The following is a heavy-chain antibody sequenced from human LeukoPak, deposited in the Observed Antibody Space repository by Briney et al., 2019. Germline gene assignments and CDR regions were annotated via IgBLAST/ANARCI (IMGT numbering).Heavy chain of an antibody. Sequence: PRASVKVSCKACGYTFTSYGISWVRQAPGQGLEWMGWINPNSGGTNYAQKFQGRVTMTRDTSISTAYMELSRLRSDDTAVYYCARDEGDNSGSYLTPPPSTMDVWGKGTTVTISS. CDR2: INPNSGGT. CDR3: ARDEGDNSGSYLTPPPSTMDV. D-gene: IGHD1-26*01. CDR1: GYTFTSYG. V-gene: IGHV1-2*02. J-gene: IGHJ6*03.